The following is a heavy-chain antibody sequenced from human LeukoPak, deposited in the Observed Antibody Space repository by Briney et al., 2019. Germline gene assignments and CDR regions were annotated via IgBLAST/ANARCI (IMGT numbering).Heavy chain of an antibody. CDR3: AVYCSGGSCSNPYYFDY. V-gene: IGHV4-34*01. CDR1: GGSFSGYY. J-gene: IGHJ4*02. CDR2: IYHSGST. Sequence: SETLSLTCAVYGGSFSGYYWSWIRQPPGKGLEWIGEIYHSGSTNYNPSPKSRVTISVDKSKNQFSLKLSSVTAADTAVYYCAVYCSGGSCSNPYYFDYWGQGTLVTVSS. D-gene: IGHD2-15*01.